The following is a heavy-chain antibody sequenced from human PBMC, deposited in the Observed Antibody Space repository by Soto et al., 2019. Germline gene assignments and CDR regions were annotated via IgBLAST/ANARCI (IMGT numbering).Heavy chain of an antibody. V-gene: IGHV3-23*01. Sequence: GGSLRLSCAASGFTFSSYAMSWVRQAPGKGLEWVSAISGSGGNAYYADSVKGRFTISRDNSKNTLYLQLNSLRAEDTAVYYCAKDRTALGALPRFDPWGQGTLVTVSS. D-gene: IGHD1-26*01. J-gene: IGHJ5*02. CDR1: GFTFSSYA. CDR3: AKDRTALGALPRFDP. CDR2: ISGSGGNA.